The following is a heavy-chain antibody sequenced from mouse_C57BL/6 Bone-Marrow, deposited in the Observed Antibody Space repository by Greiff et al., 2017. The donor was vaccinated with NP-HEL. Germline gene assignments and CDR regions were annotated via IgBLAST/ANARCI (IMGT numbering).Heavy chain of an antibody. Sequence: VQLQQSGAELVRPGASVKLSCTASGFTIKDDYMHWVKQRPEQGLEWIGWIDPENGDTEYASKFQGKATITADTSSNTAYLQLSSLTSEDTAVYYCTSYSRFAYWGQGTLVTVSA. D-gene: IGHD2-5*01. CDR2: IDPENGDT. CDR1: GFTIKDDY. CDR3: TSYSRFAY. V-gene: IGHV14-4*01. J-gene: IGHJ3*01.